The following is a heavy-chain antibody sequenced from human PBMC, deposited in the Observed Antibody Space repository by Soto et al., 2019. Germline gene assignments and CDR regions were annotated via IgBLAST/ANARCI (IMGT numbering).Heavy chain of an antibody. D-gene: IGHD1-26*01. V-gene: IGHV3-21*01. Sequence: EVQLVESGGGLVKPGGSLRLSCAASGFTFSSYSMNWVRQAPGKGLEWVSSISSSSSYIYYADSVKGRFTISRDNAKNSLYLQMNRLGAEHTAVYCCARDRGSGSYYFDYWGQGTLVTVSS. J-gene: IGHJ4*02. CDR2: ISSSSSYI. CDR1: GFTFSSYS. CDR3: ARDRGSGSYYFDY.